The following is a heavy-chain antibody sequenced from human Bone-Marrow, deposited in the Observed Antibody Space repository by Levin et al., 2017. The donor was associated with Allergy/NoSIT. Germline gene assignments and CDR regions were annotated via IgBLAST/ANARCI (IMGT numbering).Heavy chain of an antibody. J-gene: IGHJ3*01. CDR2: IYPGDSDT. V-gene: IGHV5-51*01. Sequence: KVSCQVSGYTFTSYWIGWVRQLPGNDLEWMGIIYPGDSDTKYNPSFEGHVTIPVDKPTRTAYLQWTSVKASDSATYDCARQRAVAGTVEPFEVWGQGTTVTVSS. CDR3: ARQRAVAGTVEPFEV. CDR1: GYTFTSYW. D-gene: IGHD6-19*01.